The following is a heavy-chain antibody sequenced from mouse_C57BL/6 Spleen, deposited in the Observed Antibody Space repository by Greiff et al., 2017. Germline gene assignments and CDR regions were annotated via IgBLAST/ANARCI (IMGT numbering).Heavy chain of an antibody. Sequence: EVQLVESGGGLVQPGGSLKLSCAASGFTFSDYYMYWVRQTPEKRLEWVAYISNGGGSTYYPDTVKGRFTISRDNAKNTLYLQMSRLKSEDTAMYYCAREEKLTWFAYWGQGTLVTVSA. J-gene: IGHJ3*01. V-gene: IGHV5-12*01. CDR1: GFTFSDYY. D-gene: IGHD1-3*01. CDR3: AREEKLTWFAY. CDR2: ISNGGGST.